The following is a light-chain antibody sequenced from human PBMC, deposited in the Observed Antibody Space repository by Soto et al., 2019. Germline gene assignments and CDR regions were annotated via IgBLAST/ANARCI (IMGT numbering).Light chain of an antibody. CDR2: GNT. Sequence: QSVLTQPSSVSGAPGQRVTISCTGSSFNIGAGYDVHWYQQLPETAPKLLIYGNTNRPSGVPDRFSGSRSGTSASLAITGLQTEDEAEYYCQSYDSYVSGSVFGGGTKLTVL. J-gene: IGLJ2*01. CDR1: SFNIGAGYD. V-gene: IGLV1-40*01. CDR3: QSYDSYVSGSV.